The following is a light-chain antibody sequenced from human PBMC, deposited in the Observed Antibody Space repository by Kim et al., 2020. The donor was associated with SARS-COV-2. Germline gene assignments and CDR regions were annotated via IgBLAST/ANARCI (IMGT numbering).Light chain of an antibody. J-gene: IGKJ2*01. CDR2: GAS. Sequence: VSPGERVPLCCRAGQSVSSNLAWYQQKPGQAPRLLIYGASTRATGTPVRFSGSGSETEFTLTISSLQSEDFAVYYCQQYNNWPPYTFGQGTKLEI. V-gene: IGKV3-15*01. CDR1: QSVSSN. CDR3: QQYNNWPPYT.